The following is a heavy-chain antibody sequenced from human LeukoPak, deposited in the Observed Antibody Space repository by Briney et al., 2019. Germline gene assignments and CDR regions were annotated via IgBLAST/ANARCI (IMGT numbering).Heavy chain of an antibody. CDR1: GVSVSSGSYF. J-gene: IGHJ1*01. CDR3: ARESSSWRQYFQH. Sequence: SETLSLTCTVSGVSVSSGSYFWSWIRQPAGKGLEWIGRIYNSGSTNYNPSLKSRVTISLDTSKNQFSLKLSSVTAADTAVYYCARESSSWRQYFQHWGQGTLVTVSS. V-gene: IGHV4-61*02. CDR2: IYNSGST. D-gene: IGHD6-13*01.